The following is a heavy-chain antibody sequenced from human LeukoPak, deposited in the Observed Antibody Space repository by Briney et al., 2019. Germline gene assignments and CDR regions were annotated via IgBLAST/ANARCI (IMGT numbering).Heavy chain of an antibody. J-gene: IGHJ4*02. Sequence: GGSLRLSCAASGFTFSTYAMSWVRQAPGEGLEWVSGISGSGGSTFYADSVKGRFTISRDNSKNTLYLRMNSLRAEDTAVYYCAKRPYDILTGYHDFDYWGQGTLVTVSS. CDR2: ISGSGGST. V-gene: IGHV3-23*01. CDR1: GFTFSTYA. CDR3: AKRPYDILTGYHDFDY. D-gene: IGHD3-9*01.